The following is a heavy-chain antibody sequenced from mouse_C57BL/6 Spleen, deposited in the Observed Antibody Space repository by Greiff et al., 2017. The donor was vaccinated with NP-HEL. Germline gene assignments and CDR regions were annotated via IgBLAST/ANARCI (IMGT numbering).Heavy chain of an antibody. D-gene: IGHD1-1*01. V-gene: IGHV14-4*01. CDR1: GFNIKDDY. CDR3: TFYYYGSRGVY. Sequence: VQLKESGAELVRPGASVKLSCTASGFNIKDDYMHWVKQRPEQGLEWIGWIDPENGDTEYASKFQGKATITADTSSNTAYLQLSSLTSEDTAVYYCTFYYYGSRGVYWGQGTTLTVSS. J-gene: IGHJ2*01. CDR2: IDPENGDT.